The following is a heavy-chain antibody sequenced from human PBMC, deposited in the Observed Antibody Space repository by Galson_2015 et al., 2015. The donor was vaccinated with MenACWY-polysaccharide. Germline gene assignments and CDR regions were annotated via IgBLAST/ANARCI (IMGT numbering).Heavy chain of an antibody. CDR1: RFNFNTNW. Sequence: CAASRFNFNTNWMTWVRQAPGKGLEWVALINPDGSQTEYVDSVKGRFAISRDNSKNSLFLQMNSLRAEDTAVYYCARDPNWGNSFGPWGQGTLVTVSS. CDR2: INPDGSQT. V-gene: IGHV3-7*01. J-gene: IGHJ5*02. CDR3: ARDPNWGNSFGP. D-gene: IGHD7-27*01.